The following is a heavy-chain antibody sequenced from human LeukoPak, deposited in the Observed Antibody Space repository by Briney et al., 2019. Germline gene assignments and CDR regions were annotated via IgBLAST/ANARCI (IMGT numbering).Heavy chain of an antibody. CDR3: ARVRRAKRQNRYYFYYYMDV. CDR1: GFTFSSYW. J-gene: IGHJ6*03. D-gene: IGHD1-14*01. CDR2: IKQDGSEK. V-gene: IGHV3-7*01. Sequence: GGSLRLSCAASGFTFSSYWMSWVRQAPGKGLEWVANIKQDGSEKYYVDSVKGRFTISRDNAKDSLYLQMNSLRAEDTAVHCCARVRRAKRQNRYYFYYYMDVWGKGTTVTVSS.